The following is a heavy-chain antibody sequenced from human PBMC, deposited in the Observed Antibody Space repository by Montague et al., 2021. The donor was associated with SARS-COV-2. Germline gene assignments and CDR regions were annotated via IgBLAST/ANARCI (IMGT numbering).Heavy chain of an antibody. D-gene: IGHD3-10*01. CDR2: IYYSGGI. V-gene: IGHV4-59*11. CDR1: GGSMSDHY. Sequence: SKTLSLTCTVSGGSMSDHYWAWIRQPPGKGLEWLAYIYYSGGINSNASLKSRVTMSVGTSKNQFSLKLTSVTAADTAVYYCARAVSVRRAVNWFDPWGQGTLVTASS. J-gene: IGHJ5*02. CDR3: ARAVSVRRAVNWFDP.